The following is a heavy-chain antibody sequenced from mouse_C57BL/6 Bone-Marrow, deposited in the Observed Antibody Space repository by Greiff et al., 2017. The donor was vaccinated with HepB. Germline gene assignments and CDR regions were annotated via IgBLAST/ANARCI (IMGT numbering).Heavy chain of an antibody. CDR1: GYTFTSYW. V-gene: IGHV1-50*01. Sequence: QVQLQQPGAELVKPGASVKLSCKASGYTFTSYWMQWVKQRPGQGLEWIGEIDPSDSYTNYNQTFKGKATLTVDTSSSTAYMQLSSLTSEDSAVYYCARSGLGGFAYWGQGTLVTVSA. CDR3: ARSGLGGFAY. CDR2: IDPSDSYT. D-gene: IGHD3-3*01. J-gene: IGHJ3*01.